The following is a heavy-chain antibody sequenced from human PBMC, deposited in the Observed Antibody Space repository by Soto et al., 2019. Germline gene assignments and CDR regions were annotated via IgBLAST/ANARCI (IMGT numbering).Heavy chain of an antibody. CDR3: ASQWELLQGERWNYGMDV. CDR1: GGSISSGGYY. J-gene: IGHJ6*02. CDR2: IYYSGST. D-gene: IGHD1-26*01. Sequence: QVQLQESGPELVKPSKTLSLTCTFSGGSISSGGYYWSWIRQHPGKGREGFGYIYYSGSTYYNPSLKSRVTISVDTSKNQFSLKLSSVTAADTAVYYCASQWELLQGERWNYGMDVWGQGTTVTVSS. V-gene: IGHV4-31*03.